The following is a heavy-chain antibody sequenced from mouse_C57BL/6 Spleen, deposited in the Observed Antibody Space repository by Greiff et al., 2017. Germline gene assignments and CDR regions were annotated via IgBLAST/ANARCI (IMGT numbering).Heavy chain of an antibody. D-gene: IGHD2-5*01. CDR3: ARDGVYYSNYYAMDY. CDR1: GYTFTSYW. J-gene: IGHJ4*01. Sequence: QVQLQQPGAELVRPGTSVKLSCKASGYTFTSYWMHWVKQRPGQGLEWIGVIDPSDSYTNYNQKFKGKATLTVDTSSSTAYMQLSSLTSEDSAVYYCARDGVYYSNYYAMDYWGQGTSVTVSS. CDR2: IDPSDSYT. V-gene: IGHV1-59*01.